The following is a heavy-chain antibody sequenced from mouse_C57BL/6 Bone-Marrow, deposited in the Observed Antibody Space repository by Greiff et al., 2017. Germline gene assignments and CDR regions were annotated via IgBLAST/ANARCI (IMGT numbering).Heavy chain of an antibody. Sequence: QVQLQQSGAELVRPGASVTLSCKASGYTFTDYEMHWVKQTPVHGLEWIGAIDPETGGTAYNQKFKGKAILTADKSSSTAYMERRSLTSEDSAVYYCTRSGELRLPFAYWGQGTLVTVSA. D-gene: IGHD3-2*02. CDR3: TRSGELRLPFAY. V-gene: IGHV1-15*01. CDR1: GYTFTDYE. CDR2: IDPETGGT. J-gene: IGHJ3*01.